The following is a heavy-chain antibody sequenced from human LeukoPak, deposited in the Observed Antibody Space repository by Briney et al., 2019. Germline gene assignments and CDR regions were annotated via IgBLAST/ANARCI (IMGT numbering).Heavy chain of an antibody. V-gene: IGHV1-2*02. CDR2: VNPNSGGT. D-gene: IGHD3-22*01. CDR3: ARGHDSSGYWGDYYYGMDV. Sequence: ASVKVSCKASGYTLNGYYMHWVRQAPGQGLEWMGWVNPNSGGTNYAQKFQGRVTMTGDTSIKTAYMELSRLRSDDTAVYYCARGHDSSGYWGDYYYGMDVWGQGTTVTVSS. CDR1: GYTLNGYY. J-gene: IGHJ6*02.